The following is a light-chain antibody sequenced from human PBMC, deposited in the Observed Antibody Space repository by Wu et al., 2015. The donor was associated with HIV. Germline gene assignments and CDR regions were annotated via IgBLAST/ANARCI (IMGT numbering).Light chain of an antibody. V-gene: IGKV3-11*01. CDR2: DTS. J-gene: IGKJ5*01. CDR1: QILGRF. Sequence: EIVLTQSPVTLSLSPGERATLSCRANQILGRFLAWYQQKPGQSPRLLIYDTSTRATGIPARFSGSASGTDYTLTISSLEPEDFAVYYCQQRSNWPLITFGQRTRLEIK. CDR3: QQRSNWPLIT.